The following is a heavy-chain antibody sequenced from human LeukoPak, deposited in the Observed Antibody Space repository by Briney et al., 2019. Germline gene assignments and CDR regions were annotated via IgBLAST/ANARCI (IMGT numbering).Heavy chain of an antibody. D-gene: IGHD1-20*01. Sequence: ASVKVSCKVSGYTLTELSMHWVRQAPGKGLEWMGGFDPEDGETIYAQKFQGRVTLTTDTPTSTAYMELRSLRSDDTAVYYCARDLFRFNWNGRAHISPHHWGQGTLVTVSS. CDR1: GYTLTELS. J-gene: IGHJ5*02. CDR2: FDPEDGET. CDR3: ARDLFRFNWNGRAHISPHH. V-gene: IGHV1-24*01.